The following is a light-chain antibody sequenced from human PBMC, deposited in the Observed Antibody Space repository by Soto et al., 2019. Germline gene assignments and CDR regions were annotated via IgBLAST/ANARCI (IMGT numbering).Light chain of an antibody. V-gene: IGKV1-33*01. J-gene: IGKJ2*01. Sequence: DIQMSQSPSSLSASVGDRVTITCQASQDISNYLNWYQLKPGKAPKLLIFRASNLETGVPSRFSGGGSGTQFTFTISSLQPEDIATYYCQQYDNLPSYTFGPGTKLEIK. CDR1: QDISNY. CDR3: QQYDNLPSYT. CDR2: RAS.